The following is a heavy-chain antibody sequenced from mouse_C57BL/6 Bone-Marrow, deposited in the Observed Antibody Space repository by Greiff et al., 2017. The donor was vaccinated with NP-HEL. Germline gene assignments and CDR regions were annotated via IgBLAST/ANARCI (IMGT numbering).Heavy chain of an antibody. CDR1: GFTFSSYA. CDR2: ISDGGSYT. V-gene: IGHV5-4*01. CDR3: AREGGTSFDD. D-gene: IGHD4-1*01. Sequence: EVKLVESGGGLVKPGGSLKLSCAASGFTFSSYAMSWVRQTPEKRLEWVATISDGGSYTYYPDNVKGRFTISRDNAKNNLYLQMSHLKSEDTAMYYCAREGGTSFDDWGKGTTLTVSS. J-gene: IGHJ2*01.